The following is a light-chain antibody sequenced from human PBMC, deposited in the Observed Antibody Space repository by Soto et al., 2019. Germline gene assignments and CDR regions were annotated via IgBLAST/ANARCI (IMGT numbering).Light chain of an antibody. CDR2: GAS. Sequence: ETVMTQSPATLSVSPGERATLSCRASQSVNSNLAWYQQKLGQAPRVLIYGASTRATGIPDRFSGSGSGTEFTLTISSLQSEDFAVYYCQQYDNWPITFGQGTRLEIK. J-gene: IGKJ5*01. CDR1: QSVNSN. CDR3: QQYDNWPIT. V-gene: IGKV3-15*01.